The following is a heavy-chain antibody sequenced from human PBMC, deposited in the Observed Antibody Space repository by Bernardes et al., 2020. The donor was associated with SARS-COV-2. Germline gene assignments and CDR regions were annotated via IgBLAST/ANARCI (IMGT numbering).Heavy chain of an antibody. CDR1: GFTFSSYA. CDR2: ISGSGGTP. J-gene: IGHJ4*02. D-gene: IGHD6-19*01. Sequence: GVLRLSCAASGFTFSSYAMAWVRPAPGKGLEWVSAISGSGGTPYYADSVKGRFTISRDNSKNTLYLQMNSLTAEDTAVYYCAKAQTSVAGPNRFDYWGQGTLVTVSS. CDR3: AKAQTSVAGPNRFDY. V-gene: IGHV3-23*01.